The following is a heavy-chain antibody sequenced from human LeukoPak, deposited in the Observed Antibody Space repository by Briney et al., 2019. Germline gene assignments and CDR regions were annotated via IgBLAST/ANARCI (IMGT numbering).Heavy chain of an antibody. CDR1: XXXXXXAXXY. CDR3: ARTQSQSGSYRYYFGY. D-gene: IGHD1-26*01. CDR2: IYYISNT. V-gene: IGHV4-61*08. J-gene: IGHJ4*02. Sequence: PSETXSXXXXXSXXXXXXAXXYWSWXRQPPGGGLEWIGYIYYISNTNYNPSLKSRVTMSVNPSKNQFSLKLNSVTAADTAMYYCARTQSQSGSYRYYFGYWGQGTLVTVSS.